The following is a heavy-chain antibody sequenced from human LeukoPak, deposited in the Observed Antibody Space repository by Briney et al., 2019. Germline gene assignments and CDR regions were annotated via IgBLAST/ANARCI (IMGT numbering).Heavy chain of an antibody. CDR1: GFTFSSYG. Sequence: GGSLRLSCAASGFTFSSYGMHWVRQAPGKGLEWVAVISNDGSNEYYADSVKGRFTISRDNSKNTLYLQMNSQRAEDTAVYYCARGDYGDYHFDYWGQGTLVTVSS. CDR2: ISNDGSNE. V-gene: IGHV3-30*03. CDR3: ARGDYGDYHFDY. D-gene: IGHD4-17*01. J-gene: IGHJ4*02.